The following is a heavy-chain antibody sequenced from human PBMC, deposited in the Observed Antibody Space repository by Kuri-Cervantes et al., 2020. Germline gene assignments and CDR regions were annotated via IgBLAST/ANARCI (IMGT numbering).Heavy chain of an antibody. CDR2: ISAYNGNT. V-gene: IGHV1-18*01. Sequence: ASVKASCKASGYTFTSYGISWVRQAPGQGLEWMGWISAYNGNTNYAQKLQGRVTMATDTSTSTAYMELRSLRSDDTAVYYCARALDYTSPRADFDYWGQGTLVTVSS. D-gene: IGHD4-11*01. CDR3: ARALDYTSPRADFDY. CDR1: GYTFTSYG. J-gene: IGHJ4*02.